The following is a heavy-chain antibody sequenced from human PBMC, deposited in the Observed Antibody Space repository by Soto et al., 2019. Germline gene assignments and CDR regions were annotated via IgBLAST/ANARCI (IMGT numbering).Heavy chain of an antibody. J-gene: IGHJ3*02. CDR1: GYPVTAYY. V-gene: IGHV1-2*01. CDR2: INPATGAA. CDR3: ARGGGVGVAGSAAFDM. Sequence: QLHLVQSGAVVKKPGASVTVSCSASGYPVTAYYMHWVRQAPGRGLEWMGGINPATGAAKYTQTFLGRVSRPRATSTSTVFRELSGLKSGDTAVFYCARGGGVGVAGSAAFDMWGQGTLVTVSS. D-gene: IGHD3-3*01.